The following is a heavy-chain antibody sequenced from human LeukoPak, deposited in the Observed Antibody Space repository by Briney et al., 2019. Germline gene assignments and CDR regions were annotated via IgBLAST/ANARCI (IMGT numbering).Heavy chain of an antibody. D-gene: IGHD6-13*01. CDR3: ARPASTSWYAVDY. V-gene: IGHV3-33*01. Sequence: PGGSLRLSCAASEFTFNIYDMHWVRQAPGKGLEWVAVIWYDGSNKYYADSVKGRFTISRDNSKNTLYLQMNSLRAEDTAVYYCARPASTSWYAVDYWGQGTLVTVSS. CDR1: EFTFNIYD. J-gene: IGHJ4*02. CDR2: IWYDGSNK.